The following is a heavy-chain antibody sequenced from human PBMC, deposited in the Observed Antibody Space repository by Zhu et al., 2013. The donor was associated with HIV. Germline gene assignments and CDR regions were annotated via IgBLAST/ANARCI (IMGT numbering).Heavy chain of an antibody. D-gene: IGHD6-19*01. V-gene: IGHV1-69*02. Sequence: QVQLVQSGAEVKKPGSSVKVSCKASGGTFSSYTISWVRQAPGQGLEWMGRIIPILGIANYAQKFQGRVTITADKSTSTAYMELSSLRSEDTAVYYCARVTNPVAGLDYWGQGTLVTVSS. J-gene: IGHJ4*02. CDR3: ARVTNPVAGLDY. CDR2: IIPILGIA. CDR1: GGTFSSYT.